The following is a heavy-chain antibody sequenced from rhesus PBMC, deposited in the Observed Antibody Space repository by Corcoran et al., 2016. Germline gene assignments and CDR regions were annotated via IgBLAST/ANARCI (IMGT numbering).Heavy chain of an antibody. CDR3: ARDPHDYGNYLFDY. CDR1: GGSISVGYG. V-gene: IGHV4S7*01. Sequence: QVQLQESGPGLLKPSETLSLTCAVSGGSISVGYGWGWIRPPPGKGLEGIGIIYSSSGNTYYNPSLKSRVTISTDTSKNQFSLKLSSVTAADTAVYYCARDPHDYGNYLFDYWGQGVLVTVSS. D-gene: IGHD4-35*01. CDR2: IYSSSGNT. J-gene: IGHJ4*01.